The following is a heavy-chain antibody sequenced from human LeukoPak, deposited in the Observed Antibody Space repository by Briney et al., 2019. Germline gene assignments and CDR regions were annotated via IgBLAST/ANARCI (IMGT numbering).Heavy chain of an antibody. V-gene: IGHV4-34*01. CDR2: INHSGST. D-gene: IGHD6-13*01. J-gene: IGHJ1*01. Sequence: SETLSLTCAVYGGSFSGYYWRWIRQPPGKGLEWIGEINHSGSTNYNPSLKSRVTISVDTSKNQFSLKLSSVTAADTAVYYCARVYSSSWYTSEYFQQWGQGTLVTVSS. CDR3: ARVYSSSWYTSEYFQQ. CDR1: GGSFSGYY.